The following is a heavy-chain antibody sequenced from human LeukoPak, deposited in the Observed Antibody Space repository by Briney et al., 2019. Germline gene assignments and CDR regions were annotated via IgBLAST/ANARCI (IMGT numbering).Heavy chain of an antibody. D-gene: IGHD1-26*01. CDR3: ARAADSGSYYGYYYYGMDV. V-gene: IGHV4-30-4*01. J-gene: IGHJ6*02. Sequence: SETLSLTCTVSGGSISSYYWSWIRQPPGKGLEWIGYIYYSGSTYYNPSLKSRVTISVDTSKNQFSLKLSSVTAADTAVYYCARAADSGSYYGYYYYGMDVWGQGTTVTVSS. CDR1: GGSISSYY. CDR2: IYYSGST.